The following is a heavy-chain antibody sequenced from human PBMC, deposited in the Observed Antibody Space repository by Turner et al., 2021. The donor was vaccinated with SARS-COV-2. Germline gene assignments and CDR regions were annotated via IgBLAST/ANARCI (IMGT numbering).Heavy chain of an antibody. J-gene: IGHJ4*02. CDR2: VKPNSGGT. CDR1: GSTFSADH. D-gene: IGHD1-1*01. Sequence: QVVFVQSGAELKKPGASVKVSCKASGSTFSADHIHWVRQAPGQGLEWMGWVKPNSGGTNSAQKFQGRVTMTWDTSVTTAHMVLSRLTFVDSAVYFCARELEWWGYFDYWGQGTLVTVSS. CDR3: ARELEWWGYFDY. V-gene: IGHV1-2*02.